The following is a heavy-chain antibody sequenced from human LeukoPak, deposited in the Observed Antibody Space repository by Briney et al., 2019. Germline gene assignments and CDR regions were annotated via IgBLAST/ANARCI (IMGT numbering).Heavy chain of an antibody. V-gene: IGHV4-34*01. D-gene: IGHD3-3*01. CDR3: ARGRTIFGVVIALDY. CDR2: VNHSGST. Sequence: GSLRLSCAASGFTSSDYAMSWIRQPPGKGLEWIGEVNHSGSTNYNPSLKSRVTISVDTSKNQFSLKLSSVTAADAAVYYCARGRTIFGVVIALDYWGQGTLVTVSS. CDR1: GFTSSDYA. J-gene: IGHJ4*02.